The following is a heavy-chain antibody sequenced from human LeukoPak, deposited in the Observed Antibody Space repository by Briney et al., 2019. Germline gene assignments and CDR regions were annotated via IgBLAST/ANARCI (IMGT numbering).Heavy chain of an antibody. J-gene: IGHJ4*02. V-gene: IGHV3-30*18. CDR3: AKDLLNTPIIDY. Sequence: GGSLRLSCAASGFTFTTYGVHWVRQAPGKGLEWVAVISYDGSNKYYADSVKGRFTIFRDNSKNTLYLQMNSLRAEDTAVYYCAKDLLNTPIIDYWGQGTLVTVSS. CDR1: GFTFTTYG. D-gene: IGHD2-15*01. CDR2: ISYDGSNK.